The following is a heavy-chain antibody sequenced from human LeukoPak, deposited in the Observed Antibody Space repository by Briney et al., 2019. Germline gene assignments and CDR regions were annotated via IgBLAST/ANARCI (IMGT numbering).Heavy chain of an antibody. Sequence: SVKASCKASGGTFSSYAISWVRQAPGQGLEWMGGIIPIFGTANYAQKFQGRVTITADESTSTAYMELSSLRSEDTAVYYCARGLWHYDSSGYYVDYWGQGTLVTVSS. D-gene: IGHD3-22*01. CDR3: ARGLWHYDSSGYYVDY. CDR2: IIPIFGTA. CDR1: GGTFSSYA. J-gene: IGHJ4*02. V-gene: IGHV1-69*13.